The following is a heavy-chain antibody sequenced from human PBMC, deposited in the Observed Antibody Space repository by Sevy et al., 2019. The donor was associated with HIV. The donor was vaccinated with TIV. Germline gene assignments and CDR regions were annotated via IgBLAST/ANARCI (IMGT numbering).Heavy chain of an antibody. J-gene: IGHJ3*02. Sequence: GGSLRLSCAASGFTFSSYSMNWVRQAPGKGLEWVSSISSSSSYIYYADSVKGRFTISRENAKNSLYLQMNSLRAEDRAVYYCARDTRYYYDSSGYYAPDAFDIWGQGTMVTVSS. V-gene: IGHV3-21*01. CDR1: GFTFSSYS. CDR2: ISSSSSYI. CDR3: ARDTRYYYDSSGYYAPDAFDI. D-gene: IGHD3-22*01.